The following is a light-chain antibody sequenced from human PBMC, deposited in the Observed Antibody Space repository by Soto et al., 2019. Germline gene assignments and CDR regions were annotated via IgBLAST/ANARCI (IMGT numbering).Light chain of an antibody. V-gene: IGLV2-8*01. CDR2: EVT. CDR3: SSYAGTNSVVL. CDR1: SRDVGGYNA. J-gene: IGLJ2*01. Sequence: QSALTQPPSASGSPGQSVTISCTGTSRDVGGYNAVSWYQQIPGKAPKLLIYEVTERPSGVPDRFSGSKSGNTASLTVSGLQTEDEATYHCSSYAGTNSVVLFGGGTQLTVL.